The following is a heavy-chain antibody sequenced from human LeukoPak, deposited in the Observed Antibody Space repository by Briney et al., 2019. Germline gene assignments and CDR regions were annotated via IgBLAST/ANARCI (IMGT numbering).Heavy chain of an antibody. J-gene: IGHJ4*02. CDR1: GGSISIGGYY. CDR3: ARYSAPGGTRIAAAFIDY. Sequence: SQTLSLTCTVSGGSISIGGYYWSWIRQHPGKGLEWIGYIYYSGSTYYNPSLKSRVTISVDTSKNQFSLKPSSVTAADTAVYYCARYSAPGGTRIAAAFIDYWGQGTLVTVSS. CDR2: IYYSGST. D-gene: IGHD6-13*01. V-gene: IGHV4-31*03.